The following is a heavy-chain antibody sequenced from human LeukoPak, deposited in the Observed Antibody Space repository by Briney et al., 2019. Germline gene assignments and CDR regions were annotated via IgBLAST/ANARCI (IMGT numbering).Heavy chain of an antibody. CDR1: GYTFTSYG. CDR3: ARATLWFGEAHFDY. D-gene: IGHD3-10*01. CDR2: ISAYNGNT. Sequence: ASVKVSCTASGYTFTSYGISWVRQAPGQGLEWMGWISAYNGNTNYAQKLQGRVTMTTDTSTSTAYVELRSLRSDDTAVYYCARATLWFGEAHFDYWGQGTLVTVSS. J-gene: IGHJ4*02. V-gene: IGHV1-18*01.